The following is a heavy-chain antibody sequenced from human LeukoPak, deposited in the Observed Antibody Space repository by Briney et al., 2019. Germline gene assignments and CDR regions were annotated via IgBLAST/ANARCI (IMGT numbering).Heavy chain of an antibody. CDR1: GYTFTSYY. D-gene: IGHD3-10*01. V-gene: IGHV1-46*01. CDR3: ARDRGLVRGVTPPHY. CDR2: INPSGGST. J-gene: IGHJ4*02. Sequence: ASVKVSCKASGYTFTSYYMHWVRQAPGQGLEWMGIINPSGGSTSYAQKFQGRVTMTTDTSTSTAYMELRSLRSDDTAVYYCARDRGLVRGVTPPHYWGQGTLVTVSS.